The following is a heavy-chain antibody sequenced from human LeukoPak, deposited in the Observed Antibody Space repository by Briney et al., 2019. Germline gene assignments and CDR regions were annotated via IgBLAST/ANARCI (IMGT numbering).Heavy chain of an antibody. Sequence: SETLSLTCAVSGGSFSGYYWSWIRQPPGKGLEWIGEINHSGSTNYNASLKSRVTMSVDTSKNQFFLKLSSVTAADTAVYYCPRGKYQLPLRKNYYYMDVWAKGPRSPSP. CDR2: INHSGST. CDR3: PRGKYQLPLRKNYYYMDV. V-gene: IGHV4-34*01. J-gene: IGHJ6*03. CDR1: GGSFSGYY. D-gene: IGHD2-2*01.